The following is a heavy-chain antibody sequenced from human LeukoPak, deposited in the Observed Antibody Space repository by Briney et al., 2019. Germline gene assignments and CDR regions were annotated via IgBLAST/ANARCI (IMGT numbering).Heavy chain of an antibody. Sequence: ETLSLTCTVSGGSISSSNHYWAWIRQPPGKGLEWIGSIYYSGSTSYTPSLKSRVSISVDMSKNQFSLRLSSVTAADTAVYYCARLSPEYCSGGSCQREDYYGMDVWGQGTTVTVSS. CDR3: ARLSPEYCSGGSCQREDYYGMDV. CDR2: IYYSGST. D-gene: IGHD2-15*01. CDR1: GGSISSSNHY. V-gene: IGHV4-39*07. J-gene: IGHJ6*02.